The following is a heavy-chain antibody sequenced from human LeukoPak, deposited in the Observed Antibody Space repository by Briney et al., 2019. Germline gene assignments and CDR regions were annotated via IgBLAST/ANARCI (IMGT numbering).Heavy chain of an antibody. CDR3: AKQYCSSTSCAQRSDFWSGYFSYYYMDV. V-gene: IGHV3-74*01. CDR1: EFTFSTYW. CDR2: INSDGSST. J-gene: IGHJ6*03. D-gene: IGHD2-2*01. Sequence: PGGSLRLSCAASEFTFSTYWMHWVRQAPGKGLVWVSRINSDGSSTNYADSVKGRFTISRDNAKNSLYLQMNSLRAEDTAVYYCAKQYCSSTSCAQRSDFWSGYFSYYYMDVWGKGTTVTVSS.